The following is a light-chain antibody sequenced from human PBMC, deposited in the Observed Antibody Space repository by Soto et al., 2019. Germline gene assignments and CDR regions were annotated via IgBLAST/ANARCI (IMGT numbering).Light chain of an antibody. V-gene: IGKV3-15*01. CDR3: QQYKSWPIT. CDR2: GPS. Sequence: EIVMMQSPATLSVSPGERATLSCRPSQSVSGDLAWYQQKPGQAPRLLIYGPSTRATGIPARFSGSGSGTEFTLTISGLQSEDFAIYFCQQYKSWPITFGQGTRLEIK. J-gene: IGKJ5*01. CDR1: QSVSGD.